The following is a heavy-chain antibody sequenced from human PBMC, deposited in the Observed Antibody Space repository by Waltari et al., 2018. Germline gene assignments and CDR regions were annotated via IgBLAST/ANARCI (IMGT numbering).Heavy chain of an antibody. Sequence: QVQLVQSGAEVKKPGASVTVSCKASGYTFTSYGISWVRQAPGKGLAGMGWISAYNGNTKYAQKLQGRVNMTTDTSTSTAYMELRSLRSDDTAVYYCAILRGYSGYPNAFDIWGQGTMVTVSS. J-gene: IGHJ3*02. D-gene: IGHD5-12*01. V-gene: IGHV1-18*01. CDR2: ISAYNGNT. CDR1: GYTFTSYG. CDR3: AILRGYSGYPNAFDI.